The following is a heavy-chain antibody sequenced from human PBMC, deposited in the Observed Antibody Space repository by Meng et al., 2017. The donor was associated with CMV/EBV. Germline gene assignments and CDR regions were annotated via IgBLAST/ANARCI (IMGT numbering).Heavy chain of an antibody. CDR1: GNIFTKNG. J-gene: IGHJ4*02. D-gene: IGHD4-17*01. CDR2: ISADNQNT. CDR3: AMGGDYGDYHDPFDD. Sequence: ASVKVSCKAPGNIFTKNGISWVRQAPGQRLEWMGWISADNQNTNLVQRFQGRVTMTIETSTNTAYVELRSLRSDDTAVYYCAMGGDYGDYHDPFDDWGQGTLVTVSS. V-gene: IGHV1-18*01.